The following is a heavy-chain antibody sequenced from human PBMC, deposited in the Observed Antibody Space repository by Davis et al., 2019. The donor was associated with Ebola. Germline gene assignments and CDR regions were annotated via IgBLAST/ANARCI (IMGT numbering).Heavy chain of an antibody. V-gene: IGHV3-33*01. CDR2: IWYDGSNK. CDR3: ARGGDYDFYYYGMDV. Sequence: GESLKISCAASGFTFSSYGMHWVRQAPGKGLEWVAVIWYDGSNKYYADSVKGRFTISRDNSKNTLYLQMNSLRAEDTAVYYCARGGDYDFYYYGMDVWGKGTTVTVSS. D-gene: IGHD4-17*01. CDR1: GFTFSSYG. J-gene: IGHJ6*04.